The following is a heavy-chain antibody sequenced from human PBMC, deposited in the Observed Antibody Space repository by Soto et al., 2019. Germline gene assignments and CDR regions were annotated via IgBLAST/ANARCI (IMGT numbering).Heavy chain of an antibody. Sequence: QGQLVQSGAEGEQPGASVKVSCKASGYTFTAYFIHWVRQAPGQGLEWMGWVDPKSGDTKYAQTFQGRVTMTRDPSISAVNMELSRVTSDDTAVYYCARSALVLTKYLPTADWFDPWGQGSPVTVSS. CDR1: GYTFTAYF. V-gene: IGHV1-2*02. J-gene: IGHJ5*02. D-gene: IGHD2-21*02. CDR3: ARSALVLTKYLPTADWFDP. CDR2: VDPKSGDT.